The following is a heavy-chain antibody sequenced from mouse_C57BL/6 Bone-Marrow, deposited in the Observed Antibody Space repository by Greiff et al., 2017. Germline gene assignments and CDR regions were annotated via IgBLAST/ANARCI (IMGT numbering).Heavy chain of an antibody. CDR2: IWSGGST. Sequence: VMLVESGPGLVQPSQSLSITCTVSGFSLTSYGVHWVRQSPGKGLEWLGVIWSGGSTDYNAAFISRLGISKDNSKSQVFFKMNSLQADDTAIYYCARNGAYYYAMDYWGQGTSVTVSS. CDR1: GFSLTSYG. J-gene: IGHJ4*01. V-gene: IGHV2-2*01. CDR3: ARNGAYYYAMDY.